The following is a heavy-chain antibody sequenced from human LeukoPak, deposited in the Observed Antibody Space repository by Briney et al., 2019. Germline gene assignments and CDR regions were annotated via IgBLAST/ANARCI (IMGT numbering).Heavy chain of an antibody. Sequence: GASVKVSCKVSGYSLTQLSMHWVRQGIGRGLEWMGGFDPVDGETIYAQKFQGRVTMTENTSTVTAYMELSSLRSDDTAVYYCAILLEDYAFSTGSAKDYWGQGTLVTVSS. CDR3: AILLEDYAFSTGSAKDY. CDR1: GYSLTQLS. V-gene: IGHV1-24*01. J-gene: IGHJ4*02. CDR2: FDPVDGET. D-gene: IGHD3-3*01.